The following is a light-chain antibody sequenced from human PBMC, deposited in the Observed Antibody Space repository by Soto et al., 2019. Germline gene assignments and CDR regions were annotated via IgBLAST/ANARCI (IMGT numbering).Light chain of an antibody. J-gene: IGKJ2*01. V-gene: IGKV3-15*01. CDR3: QQYNNWRLYT. CDR2: GAS. CDR1: QSVSSN. Sequence: EIVMTQSPATLSVSPGERATLSCRASQSVSSNLAWYQQKPGQAPRLLIYGASTRATGIPARFSGSGSGTEFTLTISSLQSEDVAVYYCQQYNNWRLYTFGQGTKLEIK.